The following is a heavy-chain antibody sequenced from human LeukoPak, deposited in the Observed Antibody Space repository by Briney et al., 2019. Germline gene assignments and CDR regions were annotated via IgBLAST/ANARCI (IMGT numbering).Heavy chain of an antibody. CDR3: ARATIGTMSAAFDM. CDR2: ISSDGTTT. V-gene: IGHV3-74*01. J-gene: IGHJ3*02. CDR1: GFTFSNYW. Sequence: GGSLRLSYAASGFTFSNYWMHWVRQAPGKGLVWVSCISSDGTTTSYADSVKGRLTISRDNAKNTLYLQMSSLSAEETAVYYCARATIGTMSAAFDMWGQGTMVTASS. D-gene: IGHD1-1*01.